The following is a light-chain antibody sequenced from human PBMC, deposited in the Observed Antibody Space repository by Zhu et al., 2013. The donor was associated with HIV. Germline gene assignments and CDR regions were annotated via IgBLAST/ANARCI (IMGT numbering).Light chain of an antibody. Sequence: EIAMTQSPATLSVSPGERATVSCRASQNIGSNLAWYQQKPGQAPRLLIYGASTRATGISARFSGSGSGTEFTLTITSLQSEDFAVYYCQQYNNWPPLTFGGGTKVEI. CDR2: GAS. J-gene: IGKJ4*01. CDR3: QQYNNWPPLT. V-gene: IGKV3-15*01. CDR1: QNIGSN.